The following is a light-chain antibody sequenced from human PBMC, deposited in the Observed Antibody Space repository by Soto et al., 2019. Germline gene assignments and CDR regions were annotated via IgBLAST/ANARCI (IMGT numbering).Light chain of an antibody. J-gene: IGKJ1*01. Sequence: ILLPHSPSTLSASVGDRVTISCRASQSINKWLAWYQHKPGKAPNLLIYEVSTLHSGVPSRFSGSGSGTEFTLTISSLRPDDFATYYCQHYSGDRATFGQGTKVDI. CDR3: QHYSGDRAT. CDR1: QSINKW. V-gene: IGKV1-5*03. CDR2: EVS.